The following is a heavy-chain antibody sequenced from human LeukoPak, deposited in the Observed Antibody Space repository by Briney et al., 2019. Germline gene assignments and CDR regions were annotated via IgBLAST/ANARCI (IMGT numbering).Heavy chain of an antibody. Sequence: GGSLRLSCAASGFTFSSYEMNWVRQAPGKGLEWVSHISSGGSTIYYADSVKGRFTISRDNAKKSLYLQMNSLRAEDTAVHYCARGEGYQLLDAFDIWGQGTMVTVSS. D-gene: IGHD2-2*01. CDR1: GFTFSSYE. J-gene: IGHJ3*02. CDR3: ARGEGYQLLDAFDI. V-gene: IGHV3-48*03. CDR2: ISSGGSTI.